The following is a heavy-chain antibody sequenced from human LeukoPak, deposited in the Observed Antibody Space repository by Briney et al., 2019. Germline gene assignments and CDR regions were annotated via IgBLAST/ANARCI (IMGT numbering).Heavy chain of an antibody. V-gene: IGHV4-34*01. CDR3: ASVSPQVAARGGWFDP. Sequence: PSETLSLTCAVYGGSFSGYYWSWIRQPPGKGLEWIGEINHSGSTNYNPSLKSRVTISVDTSKNQFSLKLSSVTAADTAVYYCASVSPQVAARGGWFDPWGQGTLVTVSS. J-gene: IGHJ5*02. D-gene: IGHD6-13*01. CDR1: GGSFSGYY. CDR2: INHSGST.